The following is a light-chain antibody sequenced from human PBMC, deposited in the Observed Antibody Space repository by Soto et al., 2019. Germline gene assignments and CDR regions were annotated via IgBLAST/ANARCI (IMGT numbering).Light chain of an antibody. Sequence: DIVMTQTPDSLAVSLGERATINFKSSQSVLYSSNNKNYLAWSQQKPGQPPKLLIYWASTRESGVPDRISGSGSGTDFTLTISSLQAEDVAVYCCQQYYSTPWTFGQGTKVEIK. CDR3: QQYYSTPWT. J-gene: IGKJ1*01. CDR1: QSVLYSSNNKNY. V-gene: IGKV4-1*01. CDR2: WAS.